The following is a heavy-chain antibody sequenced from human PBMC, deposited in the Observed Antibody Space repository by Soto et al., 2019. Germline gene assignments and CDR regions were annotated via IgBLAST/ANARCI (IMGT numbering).Heavy chain of an antibody. V-gene: IGHV3-33*01. CDR3: ARAERMTTESPWDY. J-gene: IGHJ4*02. D-gene: IGHD4-17*01. Sequence: QVQLVESGGGVVQPGRSLRLSCAASGFTFSSYGMHWVRQAPGKGLEWVAVIWYDGSNKYYADSVKGRFTISRDNSKNTLYLQMNSLRAEDTAVYYCARAERMTTESPWDYWGRGTLVTVSS. CDR1: GFTFSSYG. CDR2: IWYDGSNK.